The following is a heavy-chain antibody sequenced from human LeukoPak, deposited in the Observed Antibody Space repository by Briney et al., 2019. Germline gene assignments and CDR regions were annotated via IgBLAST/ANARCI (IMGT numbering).Heavy chain of an antibody. D-gene: IGHD3-22*01. Sequence: ASVKVSCKASGYTFTNYYIHWVRQAPGQGLEWKGWINPNSGGTNYAQKFQGWVTMTRDTSISTAYMELSRLRSDDTAVYYCARGDYYDSSGKFHHWGQGTLVTVSS. CDR1: GYTFTNYY. V-gene: IGHV1-2*04. J-gene: IGHJ1*01. CDR3: ARGDYYDSSGKFHH. CDR2: INPNSGGT.